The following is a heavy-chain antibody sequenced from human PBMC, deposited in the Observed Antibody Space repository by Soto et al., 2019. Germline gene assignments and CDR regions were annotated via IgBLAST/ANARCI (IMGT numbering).Heavy chain of an antibody. CDR1: GGSISSSSYY. CDR3: AGRWSYSSGRGGSNWSDP. D-gene: IGHD6-19*01. J-gene: IGHJ5*02. V-gene: IGHV4-39*01. Sequence: QLQLQESGPGLVKPSETLSLTCTVSGGSISSSSYYWGWIRQPPGKGLEWIGSIYYSGSTYYNPALQSRATIFVATTKIQLSMKLSSVTPADTAVYYCAGRWSYSSGRGGSNWSDPWGQGTLVTVSS. CDR2: IYYSGST.